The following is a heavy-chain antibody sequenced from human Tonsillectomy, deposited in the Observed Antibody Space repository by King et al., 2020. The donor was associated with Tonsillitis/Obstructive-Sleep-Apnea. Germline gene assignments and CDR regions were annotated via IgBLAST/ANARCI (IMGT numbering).Heavy chain of an antibody. J-gene: IGHJ6*03. CDR2: IYYSGST. Sequence: QMQLQESGPGLVKPSETLSLTCTVSGGSISSSSYYWGWIRQPPGKGLEWIGCIYYSGSTYYNPSLNSRVTISVDTSKNQFSLKLSSVTAADTAVYYCASDFLGCYDYMDVWGKGTTVTVSS. D-gene: IGHD3/OR15-3a*01. V-gene: IGHV4-39*01. CDR1: GGSISSSSYY. CDR3: ASDFLGCYDYMDV.